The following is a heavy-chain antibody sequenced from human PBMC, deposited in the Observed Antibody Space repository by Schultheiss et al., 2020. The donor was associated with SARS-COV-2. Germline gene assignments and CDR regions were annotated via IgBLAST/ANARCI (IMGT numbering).Heavy chain of an antibody. V-gene: IGHV1-18*01. D-gene: IGHD6-19*01. Sequence: ASVKVSCKASGYSFTRYDISWVRQAPGQGLEWMGWISADHGSTNYAQKFQGRATMTTDTSTSTAYMELRSLRSDDTAVYYCARDLYSSGSYYFDYWGQGTLVTVSS. CDR1: GYSFTRYD. J-gene: IGHJ4*02. CDR2: ISADHGST. CDR3: ARDLYSSGSYYFDY.